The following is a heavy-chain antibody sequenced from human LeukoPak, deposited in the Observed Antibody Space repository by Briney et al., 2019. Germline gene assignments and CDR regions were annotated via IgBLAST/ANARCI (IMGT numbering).Heavy chain of an antibody. V-gene: IGHV4-30-2*01. CDR2: IYHSGST. CDR1: GGSISSGGYS. J-gene: IGHJ5*02. D-gene: IGHD6-25*01. Sequence: SETLSLTCAVSGGSISSGGYSWSWIRQPPGKGLEWIGYIYHSGSTYYNPSLKSRVTISVDTSKNQFSLRLSSVTAADTAVYYCARGGMAAGVSDNWFDPWGQGTLVTVSS. CDR3: ARGGMAAGVSDNWFDP.